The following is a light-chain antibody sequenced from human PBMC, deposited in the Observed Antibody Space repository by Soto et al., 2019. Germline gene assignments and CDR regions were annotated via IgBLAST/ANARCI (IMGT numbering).Light chain of an antibody. CDR3: PQYGSSPGT. CDR2: GAS. J-gene: IGKJ2*01. Sequence: EIVLTQSPGTLSLSPGERATLSCWASQSVSFSYLAWYQQKPGQAPRLLIYGASSRAAGIPNRFSGSGSGTDFTLTISSLEPEDFAVYYCPQYGSSPGTFGQGTKLQIK. CDR1: QSVSFSY. V-gene: IGKV3-20*01.